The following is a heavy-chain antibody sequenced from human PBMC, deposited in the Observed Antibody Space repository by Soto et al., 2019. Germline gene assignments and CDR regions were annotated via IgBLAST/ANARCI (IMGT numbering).Heavy chain of an antibody. J-gene: IGHJ6*02. Sequence: SVKVSCKASGGTFSSYVISWVRQAPGQGLEWMGGIIPIFGTANYAQKFQGRVTITADKSTSTAYMELSSLRSEDTAVYYCARFGLGYCSSTSCFYYYYYGMDVWGQGTTVTVSS. CDR3: ARFGLGYCSSTSCFYYYYYGMDV. CDR1: GGTFSSYV. D-gene: IGHD2-2*01. CDR2: IIPIFGTA. V-gene: IGHV1-69*06.